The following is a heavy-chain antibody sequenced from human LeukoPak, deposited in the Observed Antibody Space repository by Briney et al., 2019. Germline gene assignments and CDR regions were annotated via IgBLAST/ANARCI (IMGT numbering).Heavy chain of an antibody. D-gene: IGHD3-9*01. CDR2: INHSGST. CDR3: ATDRGLRYFDWFYYGMDV. Sequence: SETLSLTCAVYGGSFSGYYWSWIRQPPGKGLEWIGEINHSGSTNYNPSLKSRVTISVDTSKNQFSLKLSSVTAADTAVYYCATDRGLRYFDWFYYGMDVWGQGTTVAVSS. V-gene: IGHV4-34*01. J-gene: IGHJ6*02. CDR1: GGSFSGYY.